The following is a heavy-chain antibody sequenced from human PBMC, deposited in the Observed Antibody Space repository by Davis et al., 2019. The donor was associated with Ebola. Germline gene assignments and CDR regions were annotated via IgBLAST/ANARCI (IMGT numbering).Heavy chain of an antibody. Sequence: SETQSLTCAVYGGSFSGYYWGWIRQSPGKGLEWIGYINYSGHFNSNPSLGGRVTISVDTSKNQFSLKLSSVTAADTAVYYCASGGGWLPDNWGQGTLVTVSS. CDR2: INYSGHF. J-gene: IGHJ4*02. CDR3: ASGGGWLPDN. CDR1: GGSFSGYY. D-gene: IGHD5-12*01. V-gene: IGHV4-59*01.